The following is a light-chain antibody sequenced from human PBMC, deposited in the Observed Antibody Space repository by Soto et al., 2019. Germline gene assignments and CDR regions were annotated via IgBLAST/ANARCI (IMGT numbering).Light chain of an antibody. CDR1: QNIRTN. V-gene: IGKV3-15*01. CDR3: QQGSTTPIT. CDR2: GAS. Sequence: ILXTQSPATXSXPXFYXXXFSCRASQNIRTNLAWYQQKPGQVPGLLIYGASTRATGIPARFSGSGSGTEFTLTISSLQSEDFSTYYCQQGSTTPITFGLGTRLENK. J-gene: IGKJ5*01.